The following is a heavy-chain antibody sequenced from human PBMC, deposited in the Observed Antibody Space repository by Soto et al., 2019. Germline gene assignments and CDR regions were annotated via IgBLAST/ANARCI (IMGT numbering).Heavy chain of an antibody. CDR3: ARGSSPHYGMDV. Sequence: SETLSLTCTVSGGSISSGGYFWSWIRQDPGEGLELIGYIYYSGYTYYNPSLKSRLTISMDTSKNQFSLKLSSVTAADTAVYYCARGSSPHYGMDVWGQGTTVTVSS. CDR2: IYYSGYT. D-gene: IGHD6-6*01. V-gene: IGHV4-31*03. CDR1: GGSISSGGYF. J-gene: IGHJ6*02.